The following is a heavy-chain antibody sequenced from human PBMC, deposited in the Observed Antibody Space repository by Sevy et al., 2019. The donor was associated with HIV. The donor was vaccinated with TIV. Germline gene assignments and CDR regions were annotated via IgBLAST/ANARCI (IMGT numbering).Heavy chain of an antibody. J-gene: IGHJ4*01. V-gene: IGHV1-18*01. D-gene: IGHD2-15*01. Sequence: ASVKVSCKISGYTFSSYRITWVRQAPGQDLECMGWISPHNGDTNYAQKLQGRVTMITDTSTPTAYMELRNLRSDDKAVYYCAGAYCSGGRCYSLAYWGQGTLVTVSS. CDR3: AGAYCSGGRCYSLAY. CDR2: ISPHNGDT. CDR1: GYTFSSYR.